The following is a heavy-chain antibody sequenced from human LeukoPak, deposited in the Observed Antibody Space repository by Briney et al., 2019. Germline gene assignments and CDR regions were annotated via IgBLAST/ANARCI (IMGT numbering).Heavy chain of an antibody. J-gene: IGHJ4*02. D-gene: IGHD2-2*01. V-gene: IGHV1-2*02. Sequence: ASVKVSCKASGYTFTGYYMHWVRQAPGQGLEWMGWINPNNGGTNYAQKFQGRVTMTRDTSISTAYMELSRLRSDDTAVYYCAREYNCSSTSCYPYFDYWGQGTLVTVSS. CDR2: INPNNGGT. CDR1: GYTFTGYY. CDR3: AREYNCSSTSCYPYFDY.